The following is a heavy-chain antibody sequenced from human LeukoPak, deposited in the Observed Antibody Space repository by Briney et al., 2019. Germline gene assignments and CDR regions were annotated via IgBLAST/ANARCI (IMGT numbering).Heavy chain of an antibody. CDR2: ISWDGGST. D-gene: IGHD1-26*01. CDR1: GFTFDDYA. Sequence: AGGSLRLSCAASGFTFDDYAMHWVRQAPGKGLEWVSLISWDGGSTYYADSVKGRFTISRDNSKNSLYLQMNSLRAEDTALYYCAKDRQGVGATGFDYWGQVTLVTVSS. V-gene: IGHV3-43D*03. CDR3: AKDRQGVGATGFDY. J-gene: IGHJ4*02.